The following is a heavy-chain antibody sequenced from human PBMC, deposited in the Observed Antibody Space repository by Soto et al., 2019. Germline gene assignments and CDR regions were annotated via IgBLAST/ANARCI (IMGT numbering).Heavy chain of an antibody. CDR1: GYTFTIYD. CDR3: ARGWEVPAETFDS. J-gene: IGHJ4*02. Sequence: QVQLVQSGAEMQKPGTSVKVSCKTSGYTFTIYDINWVRQATGQGLEWLGWINPNSGNTGYAQKFQGRVTMTRDASITTAYMDLSNLRSEDTAVYFCARGWEVPAETFDSWGQGTLVNVSS. V-gene: IGHV1-8*01. CDR2: INPNSGNT. D-gene: IGHD2-2*01.